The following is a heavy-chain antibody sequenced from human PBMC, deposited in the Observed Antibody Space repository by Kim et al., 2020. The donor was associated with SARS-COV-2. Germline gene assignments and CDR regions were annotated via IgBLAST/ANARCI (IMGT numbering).Heavy chain of an antibody. D-gene: IGHD6-19*01. V-gene: IGHV3-53*01. CDR3: ARPRGLALAGPRGMDF. CDR2: IYNDGSG. J-gene: IGHJ6*02. Sequence: GGYLRLSCAASGLVVSRNYMTWVRQAPGKGLEWVSVIYNDGSGYYADSVKGRFTISRDDSKNTVDLQMNNLRANDTAIYYCARPRGLALAGPRGMDFWGQGTTVTVSS. CDR1: GLVVSRNY.